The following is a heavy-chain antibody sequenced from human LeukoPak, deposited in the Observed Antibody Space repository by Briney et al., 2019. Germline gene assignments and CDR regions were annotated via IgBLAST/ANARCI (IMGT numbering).Heavy chain of an antibody. CDR3: ASGYVGSAPFEY. CDR2: IYISGST. Sequence: PSETLSLTCTVSGVSISSYYWSWIRQPAGKGLEWIGRIYISGSTKYNPSLKSRVTISVDKSKNQFSLKLSSVTAADTAVYYGASGYVGSAPFEYWGQGTLVTVSS. J-gene: IGHJ4*02. CDR1: GVSISSYY. D-gene: IGHD3-22*01. V-gene: IGHV4-4*07.